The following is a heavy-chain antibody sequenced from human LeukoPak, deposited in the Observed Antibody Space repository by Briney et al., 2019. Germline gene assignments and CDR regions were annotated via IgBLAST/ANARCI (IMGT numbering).Heavy chain of an antibody. Sequence: GGSLRLSCAASGFTFSNAWMSWVRQAPGKGLEWVGRIKSKTDGGTTDYAAPVKGRFTISRDDSKNALYLQMNSLKTEDTAFYYCITNKYDFWSGYHDAFDIWGQGTMVTVSS. CDR1: GFTFSNAW. D-gene: IGHD3-3*01. CDR3: ITNKYDFWSGYHDAFDI. CDR2: IKSKTDGGTT. V-gene: IGHV3-15*05. J-gene: IGHJ3*02.